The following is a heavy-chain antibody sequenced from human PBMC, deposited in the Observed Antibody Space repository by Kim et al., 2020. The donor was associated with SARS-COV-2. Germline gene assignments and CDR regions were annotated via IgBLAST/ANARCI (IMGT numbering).Heavy chain of an antibody. D-gene: IGHD4-17*01. CDR2: INNSGST. J-gene: IGHJ6*01. V-gene: IGHV4-34*01. CDR3: ARGSPVTTIYHYLYGMDD. CDR1: GGSFSGYY. Sequence: SETLSLTCAVYGGSFSGYYWSWIRQPPGKGLEWIGEINNSGSTKYNPSFKSRVTITVDKSKNQSSLKLSSVTAADTAVYYCARGSPVTTIYHYLYGMDD.